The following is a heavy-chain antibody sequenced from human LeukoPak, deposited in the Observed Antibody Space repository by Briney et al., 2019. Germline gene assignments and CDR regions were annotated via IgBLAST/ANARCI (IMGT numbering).Heavy chain of an antibody. CDR1: GGSFSGYY. D-gene: IGHD3-3*01. CDR2: INHSGST. J-gene: IGHJ4*02. Sequence: SETLSLTCAVYGGSFSGYYWSWIRQPPGKGLEWIGEINHSGSTNYNPSLKSRVTISVDTSKNQFSLKLNSVTAADTAMYYCQSRFLEWLLDYWGQGTLVTVSS. V-gene: IGHV4-34*01. CDR3: QSRFLEWLLDY.